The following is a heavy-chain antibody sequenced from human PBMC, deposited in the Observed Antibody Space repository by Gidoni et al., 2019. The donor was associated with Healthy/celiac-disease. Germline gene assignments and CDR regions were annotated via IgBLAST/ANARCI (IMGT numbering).Heavy chain of an antibody. CDR1: GGSISSSSYY. Sequence: QLQLQESGPGLVKPSETLSLTCTVSGGSISSSSYYWGWIRQPPGKGLEWIGSIYYSGSTYYNPSLKSRVTISVDTSKNQFSLKLSSVTAADTAVYYCARRFAGVTYFQHWGQGTLVTVSS. J-gene: IGHJ1*01. V-gene: IGHV4-39*01. CDR3: ARRFAGVTYFQH. D-gene: IGHD3-10*01. CDR2: IYYSGST.